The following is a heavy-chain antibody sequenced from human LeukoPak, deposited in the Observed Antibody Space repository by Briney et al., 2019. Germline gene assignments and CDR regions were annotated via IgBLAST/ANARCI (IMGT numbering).Heavy chain of an antibody. Sequence: SETLSLTCTVSGGSISSHYWSWIRQPPGKGLEWIGYIYYSGGTNYNPSLKSRVTISVDTSKNQFSLKLSSVTAADTAVYYCARATVTTLHFDYWGQGTLVTVSS. CDR2: IYYSGGT. J-gene: IGHJ4*02. CDR3: ARATVTTLHFDY. V-gene: IGHV4-59*11. CDR1: GGSISSHY. D-gene: IGHD4-11*01.